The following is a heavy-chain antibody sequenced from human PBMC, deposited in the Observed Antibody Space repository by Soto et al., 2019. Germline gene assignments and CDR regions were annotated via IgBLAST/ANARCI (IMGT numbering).Heavy chain of an antibody. J-gene: IGHJ4*02. CDR2: IYYSGST. CDR3: ARGSWSFYYFDY. CDR1: GGSISSGSYY. V-gene: IGHV4-31*03. D-gene: IGHD3-10*01. Sequence: PSETLSHTCTVSGGSISSGSYYWSWIRQHPGKGLEWMGYIYYSGSTYYNPSLKSRLTISVDTSKNQFSLKLSSVTAADTAVYYCARGSWSFYYFDYWGQGTLVTVSS.